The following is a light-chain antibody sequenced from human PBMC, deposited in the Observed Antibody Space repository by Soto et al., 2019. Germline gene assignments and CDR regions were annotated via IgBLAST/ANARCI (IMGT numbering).Light chain of an antibody. CDR3: QQYENFPIT. V-gene: IGKV1-33*01. CDR1: QSISKS. CDR2: DAS. Sequence: DFQVTQSPSSLSASVGDRVTITCRASQSISKSLNWYQQKPGKAPKLLIYDASNMETGVPTRFSGSGSGTHFTFTITGLRPEDTATYYCQQYENFPITFGQGTRLEIK. J-gene: IGKJ5*01.